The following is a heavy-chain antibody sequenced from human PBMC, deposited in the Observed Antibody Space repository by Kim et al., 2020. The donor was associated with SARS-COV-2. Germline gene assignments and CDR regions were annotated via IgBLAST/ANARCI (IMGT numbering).Heavy chain of an antibody. CDR3: ARANLDLLWFGESLKGIDY. Sequence: GRFTISRDNSKNTLYLQMNSLRAEDTAVYYCARANLDLLWFGESLKGIDYWGQGTLVTVSS. J-gene: IGHJ4*02. D-gene: IGHD3-10*01. V-gene: IGHV3-30*07.